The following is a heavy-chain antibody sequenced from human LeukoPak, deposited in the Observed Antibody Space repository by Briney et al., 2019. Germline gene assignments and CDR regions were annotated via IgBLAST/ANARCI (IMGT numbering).Heavy chain of an antibody. J-gene: IGHJ4*02. Sequence: QTGGSLRLSCAASGFTFSSYSMNWVRQAPGKGLEWVSYISSSSSTIYYADSVKGRFTISRDNAKNSLYLQMNSLKTEDTAVYYCTRSPEPTTYYYFDYWGQGTLVTVSS. V-gene: IGHV3-48*01. CDR1: GFTFSSYS. D-gene: IGHD2/OR15-2a*01. CDR3: TRSPEPTTYYYFDY. CDR2: ISSSSSTI.